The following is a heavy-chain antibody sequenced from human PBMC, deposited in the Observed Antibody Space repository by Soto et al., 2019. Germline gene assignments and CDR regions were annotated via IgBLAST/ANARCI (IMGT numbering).Heavy chain of an antibody. D-gene: IGHD2-2*01. CDR3: AREVRDRETGLVPAAIDGMDV. V-gene: IGHV1-69*08. Sequence: QVQLVQSGAEVKKPGSSVKVSCKASGGTFSRYSITWVRQAPGHGLEWIGRIIPIFGIASYAQKFQGRVTITADESTSPAYMELSRLRSDDTAVYYCAREVRDRETGLVPAAIDGMDVWGQGTTVTVSS. CDR1: GGTFSRYS. CDR2: IIPIFGIA. J-gene: IGHJ6*02.